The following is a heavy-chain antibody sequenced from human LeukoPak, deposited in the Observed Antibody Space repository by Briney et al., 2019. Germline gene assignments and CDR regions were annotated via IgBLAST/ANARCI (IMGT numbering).Heavy chain of an antibody. V-gene: IGHV4-59*08. CDR3: ARLTYYYDSSGYPPAFDI. Sequence: PSETLSLTCTVSGGSISGYYWSWIRQPPGKGLEWIGYIYYSGSTNYNPSLKSRVTISVDTSKNQFSLKLSSVTAADTAVYYCARLTYYYDSSGYPPAFDIWGQGTMFTVSS. CDR2: IYYSGST. J-gene: IGHJ3*02. CDR1: GGSISGYY. D-gene: IGHD3-22*01.